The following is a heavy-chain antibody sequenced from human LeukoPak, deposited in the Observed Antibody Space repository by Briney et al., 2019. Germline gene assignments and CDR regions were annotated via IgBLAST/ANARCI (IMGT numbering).Heavy chain of an antibody. J-gene: IGHJ6*02. CDR3: ASLRFLEPEYGMDV. CDR2: ISSSSSHI. D-gene: IGHD3-3*01. V-gene: IGHV3-21*01. CDR1: GFTFSSYS. Sequence: GGSLRLSCAASGFTFSSYSMNWVRQAPGKGLEWVSSISSSSSHIYYADSVKGRFTISRDNAKNSLYLQMNSLRAEDTAVYYCASLRFLEPEYGMDVWGQGTTVTVSS.